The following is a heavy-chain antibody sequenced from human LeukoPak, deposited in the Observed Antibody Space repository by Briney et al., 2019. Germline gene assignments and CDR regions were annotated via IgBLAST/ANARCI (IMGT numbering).Heavy chain of an antibody. CDR1: GFTFSRHG. J-gene: IGHJ4*02. CDR3: ARDEQWLAYDY. Sequence: GGSLRLSCAPSGFTFSRHGMHWVRQAPGKGLEWVAIISNDGSRKYYAHSVKGRFTISRDNAKNSLYLQMNSLRAEDTAVYYCARDEQWLAYDYWGQGTLVTVSS. D-gene: IGHD6-19*01. V-gene: IGHV3-30*03. CDR2: ISNDGSRK.